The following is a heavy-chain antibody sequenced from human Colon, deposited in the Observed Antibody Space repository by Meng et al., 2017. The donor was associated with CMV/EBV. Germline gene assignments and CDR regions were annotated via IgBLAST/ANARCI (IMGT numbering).Heavy chain of an antibody. V-gene: IGHV1-2*02. CDR2: INPNSGGT. CDR3: ARDTRFFGVVIHNWFDP. CDR1: GYTFTGYY. D-gene: IGHD3-3*01. Sequence: AAVKVSCKASGYTFTGYYMHWVRQAPGQGLEWMGWINPNSGGTNYAQKFQGRVTMTRDTSISTAYMELSRLRSDDTAVYYCARDTRFFGVVIHNWFDPWGQGTLVTVS. J-gene: IGHJ5*02.